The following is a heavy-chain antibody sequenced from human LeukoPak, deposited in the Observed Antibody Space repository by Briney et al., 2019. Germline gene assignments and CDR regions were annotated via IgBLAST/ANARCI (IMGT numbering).Heavy chain of an antibody. CDR2: ISYDGSNK. CDR3: AKARTVTEYYYYGMDV. CDR1: GFTFSSYA. D-gene: IGHD4-17*01. J-gene: IGHJ6*02. V-gene: IGHV3-30-3*01. Sequence: GGSLRLSCAASGFTFSSYAMHWVRQAPGKGLEWVAVISYDGSNKYYADSVKGRFTISRDNSKNTLYLQMNSLRAEDTAVYYCAKARTVTEYYYYGMDVWGQGTTVTVSS.